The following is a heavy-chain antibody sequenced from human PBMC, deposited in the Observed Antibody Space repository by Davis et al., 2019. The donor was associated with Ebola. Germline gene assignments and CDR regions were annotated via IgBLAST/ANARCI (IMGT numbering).Heavy chain of an antibody. CDR2: INPSGGST. CDR1: GYTFTSYY. J-gene: IGHJ4*02. V-gene: IGHV1-46*01. D-gene: IGHD5-12*01. CDR3: ARYGGYDLDF. Sequence: ASVKVSCKASGYTFTSYYMHWVRQAPGQGLEWMGIINPSGGSTSYAQKFQGRVTMTRDTSIRTVYMELYSLRFDDTAIYYCARYGGYDLDFWGQGTLVAVSS.